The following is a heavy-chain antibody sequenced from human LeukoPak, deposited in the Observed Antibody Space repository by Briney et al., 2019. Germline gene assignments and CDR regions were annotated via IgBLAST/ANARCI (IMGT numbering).Heavy chain of an antibody. J-gene: IGHJ4*02. CDR1: GGSFSGYY. V-gene: IGHV4-34*01. Sequence: SSETLSLTCAVYGGSFSGYYWSWIRQPPGKGLEWIGEINHSGSTNYNPSLKSRVTISVDTSKNQFSLQLSSVTAADTAVYYCAMYYYDSSGYHVFDYWGQGTLVTVSS. D-gene: IGHD3-22*01. CDR3: AMYYYDSSGYHVFDY. CDR2: INHSGST.